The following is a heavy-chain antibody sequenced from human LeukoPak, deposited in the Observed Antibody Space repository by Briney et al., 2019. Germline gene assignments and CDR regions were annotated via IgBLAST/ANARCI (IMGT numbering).Heavy chain of an antibody. CDR1: GFAFSSYA. V-gene: IGHV3-23*01. CDR2: ISASGGAT. CDR3: AKGSGSGWYGWFAH. J-gene: IGHJ5*02. Sequence: PGGSLRLSCAASGFAFSSYAMSWVRQAPGKGLEWVSAISASGGATYYADSVKGRFTISRDNSKNTFYLQMNSLRAEDTAVYSCAKGSGSGWYGWFAHWGQGTLVTVSS. D-gene: IGHD6-19*01.